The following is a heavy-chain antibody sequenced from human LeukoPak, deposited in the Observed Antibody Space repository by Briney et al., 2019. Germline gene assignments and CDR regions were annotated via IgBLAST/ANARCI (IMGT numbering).Heavy chain of an antibody. CDR2: ISSSSSYI. J-gene: IGHJ4*02. CDR3: ARDAGGYVPLDY. V-gene: IGHV3-21*01. D-gene: IGHD5-12*01. Sequence: GGSLRLSCAASGFTFSSYSMNWVRQAPGKGLEWVSSISSSSSYIYYADSVKGRFTISRDNAKNSLYLQMNGLRAEDTAVYYCARDAGGYVPLDYWGQGTLVTVSS. CDR1: GFTFSSYS.